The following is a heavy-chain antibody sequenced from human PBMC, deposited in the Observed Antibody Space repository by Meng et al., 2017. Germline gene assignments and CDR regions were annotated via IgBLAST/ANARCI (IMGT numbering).Heavy chain of an antibody. V-gene: IGHV1-2*02. CDR2: INPNSGGT. CDR3: ARDGCSGGSCFGVGWFDP. D-gene: IGHD2-15*01. Sequence: ASVKVSCKASGYTFTGYYMHWVRQAPGQGREGRGWINPNSGGTNYAQEFQGRVTMTRDTSISTAYMELSRLRSDDAAVYYCARDGCSGGSCFGVGWFDPWGQGTLVTVSS. J-gene: IGHJ5*02. CDR1: GYTFTGYY.